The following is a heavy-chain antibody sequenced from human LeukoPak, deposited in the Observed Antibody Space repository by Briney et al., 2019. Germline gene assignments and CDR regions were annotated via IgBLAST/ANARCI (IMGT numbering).Heavy chain of an antibody. Sequence: GGSLRLSCAASGLTFDDYGMSWVRQAPGKGLEGVSTINWNGGSTGYADSVKGRFTISRDNAKNSLYLQMNSLRAEDTALYYCARGRIAAAGNFDYWGQGTLVTVSS. J-gene: IGHJ4*02. CDR2: INWNGGST. D-gene: IGHD6-13*01. CDR1: GLTFDDYG. V-gene: IGHV3-20*04. CDR3: ARGRIAAAGNFDY.